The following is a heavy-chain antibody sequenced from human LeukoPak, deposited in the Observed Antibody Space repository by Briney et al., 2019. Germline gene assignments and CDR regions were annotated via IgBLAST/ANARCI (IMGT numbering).Heavy chain of an antibody. CDR3: ARDLNGGISNYFDY. CDR1: GLTFSSYA. J-gene: IGHJ4*02. D-gene: IGHD4-23*01. V-gene: IGHV3-30-3*01. CDR2: ISYDGSSK. Sequence: GGSLRLSCAASGLTFSSYAMHWVRQAPGKGLEWVAVISYDGSSKYYTDSVKGRFTISRDNSKNTLYLQMNSLRAEDTAVFYCARDLNGGISNYFDYWGQGTLVTVSS.